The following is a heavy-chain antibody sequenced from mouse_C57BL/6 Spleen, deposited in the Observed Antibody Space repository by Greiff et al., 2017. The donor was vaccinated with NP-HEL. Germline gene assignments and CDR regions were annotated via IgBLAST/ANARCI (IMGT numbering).Heavy chain of an antibody. CDR3: ARLDLSPFAY. Sequence: QVQLQQPGAELVMPGASVKLSCKASGYTFTSYWMHWVKQRPGQGLEWIGEIDPSDSYTNYNQKFKGKSTLTVDKSSSTAYMQLSSLTSEDSAVYYCARLDLSPFAYWGQGTLVTVSA. CDR2: IDPSDSYT. J-gene: IGHJ3*01. CDR1: GYTFTSYW. V-gene: IGHV1-69*01. D-gene: IGHD1-1*01.